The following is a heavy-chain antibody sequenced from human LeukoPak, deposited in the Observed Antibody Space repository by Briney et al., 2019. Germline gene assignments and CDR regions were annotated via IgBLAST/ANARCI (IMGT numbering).Heavy chain of an antibody. V-gene: IGHV4-4*07. D-gene: IGHD4-17*01. J-gene: IGHJ6*03. CDR1: GGYIGSYY. CDR2: FFSSENT. Sequence: PSETLSLTCTVSGGYIGSYYWIWIRQPAGKGLEWIGRFFSSENTDFNRSLKSRVTILVDMSTSQFSLRLTSVTAADTAVYYCAREGDYGDYSKSFYYMDVWGKGTTVTVSS. CDR3: AREGDYGDYSKSFYYMDV.